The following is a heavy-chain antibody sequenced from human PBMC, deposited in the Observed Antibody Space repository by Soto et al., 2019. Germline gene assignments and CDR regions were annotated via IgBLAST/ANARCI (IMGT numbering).Heavy chain of an antibody. CDR1: GFTFSSYS. V-gene: IGHV3-48*04. J-gene: IGHJ4*02. D-gene: IGHD6-6*01. CDR3: ARDPYPRSYSSSYYFDY. CDR2: ISSSSSTI. Sequence: GGSLRLSCAASGFTFSSYSMNWVRQAPGKGLEWVSYISSSSSTIYYADSVKGRFTISRDNAKNSLYLQMNSLRAEDTAVYYCARDPYPRSYSSSYYFDYWGQGTLGTVAS.